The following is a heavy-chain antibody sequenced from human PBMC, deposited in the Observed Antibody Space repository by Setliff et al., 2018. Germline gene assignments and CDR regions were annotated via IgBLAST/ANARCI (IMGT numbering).Heavy chain of an antibody. Sequence: SETLSLTCTVSGGSIKDEDHYWGWIRQPPGKGLEWIGTIYYSGATYHNPSLKSRLAISVDTSKNQFSLKLSSVTAADTAVYYCARGSYQFDPWGQGTLVTVSS. D-gene: IGHD2-2*01. CDR3: ARGSYQFDP. V-gene: IGHV4-39*01. CDR1: GGSIKDEDHY. J-gene: IGHJ5*02. CDR2: IYYSGAT.